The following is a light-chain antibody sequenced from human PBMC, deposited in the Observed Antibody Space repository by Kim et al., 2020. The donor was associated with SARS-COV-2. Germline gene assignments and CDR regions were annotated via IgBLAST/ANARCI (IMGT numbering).Light chain of an antibody. CDR3: QHYASSQYT. Sequence: LAPGESAALYCWASESVATHLAWYQQTPGQAPSLVVAGASVRAPGIPDRFRGSGSGTGFSLTITRVEPEDFALYFCQHYASSQYTFGPGTKLEI. CDR2: GAS. V-gene: IGKV3-20*01. CDR1: ESVATH. J-gene: IGKJ2*01.